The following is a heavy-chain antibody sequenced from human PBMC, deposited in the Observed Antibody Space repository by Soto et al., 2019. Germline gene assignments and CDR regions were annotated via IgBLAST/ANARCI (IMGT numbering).Heavy chain of an antibody. J-gene: IGHJ4*02. V-gene: IGHV4-59*01. CDR3: ARMRGLGEISPYLDY. CDR1: GGSISDYQ. CDR2: IYYSGRT. D-gene: IGHD3-16*01. Sequence: QVQLQESGPGLVKPSETLSLTCSISGGSISDYQWNWIRQPPGKGLEWIGYIYYSGRTNYNPSLESRLTISLDTSTRQFSLRLRSVTAADTDVYYCARMRGLGEISPYLDYWGQGALVTVSS.